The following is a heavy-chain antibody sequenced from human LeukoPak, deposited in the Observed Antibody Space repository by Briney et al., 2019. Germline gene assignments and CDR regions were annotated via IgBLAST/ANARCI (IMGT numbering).Heavy chain of an antibody. J-gene: IGHJ5*02. D-gene: IGHD2-15*01. CDR3: ARGQRYCSGESCQGNWFDP. CDR1: GFTFGTYA. CDR2: ISGTGDHT. V-gene: IGHV3-23*01. Sequence: PGGSLRLSCSASGFTFGTYAMNWVRQGPGKGLELVSAISGTGDHTYNGDSVEGRFTISRDNSKNTLYLQVSRLRAEDTAVYFCARGQRYCSGESCQGNWFDPWGQGALVIVSS.